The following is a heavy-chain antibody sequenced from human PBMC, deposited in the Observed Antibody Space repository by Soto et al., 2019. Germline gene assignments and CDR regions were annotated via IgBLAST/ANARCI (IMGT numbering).Heavy chain of an antibody. Sequence: SMKVSCKASGGTFSNSALIWVRQAPGQGLEWMGGIIPLFGTANYAQKFQGRVTITADESTSTAYMELSSLRFEDTAVYYCARDGTLYDSSGFYYLHWGQGTPVTVSS. J-gene: IGHJ4*02. CDR3: ARDGTLYDSSGFYYLH. D-gene: IGHD3-22*01. CDR1: GGTFSNSA. V-gene: IGHV1-69*13. CDR2: IIPLFGTA.